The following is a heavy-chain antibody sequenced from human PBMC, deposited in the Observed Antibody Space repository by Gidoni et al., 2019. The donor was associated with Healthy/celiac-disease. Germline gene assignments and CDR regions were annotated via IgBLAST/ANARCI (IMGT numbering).Heavy chain of an antibody. J-gene: IGHJ4*02. V-gene: IGHV3-7*03. CDR3: AREGWEPYFDY. CDR2: IKKDGSEK. D-gene: IGHD1-26*01. CDR1: GFTFSSYW. Sequence: EVQLVESGGGLVQPGGSLRLSCAASGFTFSSYWMSWVRQAPGKGLEWVANIKKDGSEKYYVDSVKGRFTISRDNAKNSLYLQMNSLRAEDTAVYYCAREGWEPYFDYWGQGTLVTVSS.